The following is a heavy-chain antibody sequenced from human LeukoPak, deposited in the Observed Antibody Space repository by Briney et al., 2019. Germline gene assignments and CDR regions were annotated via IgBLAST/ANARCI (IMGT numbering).Heavy chain of an antibody. D-gene: IGHD6-19*01. CDR2: ISAYNGNT. V-gene: IGHV1-18*01. Sequence: GASVKVSCKASGYTLTSYGISWVRQAPGQGLEWMGWISAYNGNTNYAQKLQGRATMTTDTSTSTAYMELRSLRSDDTAVYYCARVRAPGSSGSEGYWGQGTLVTVSS. CDR3: ARVRAPGSSGSEGY. J-gene: IGHJ4*02. CDR1: GYTLTSYG.